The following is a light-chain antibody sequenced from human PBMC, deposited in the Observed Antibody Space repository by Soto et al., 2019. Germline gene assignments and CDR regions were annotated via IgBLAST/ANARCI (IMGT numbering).Light chain of an antibody. J-gene: IGLJ2*01. V-gene: IGLV7-46*01. Sequence: QAVVTQEPSLTVSPGGTVTLTCGSSTGAVTSGHCPNWFQQRPGQAPRTLIYDTSNKHSWTPARFSGSLLGGKAALTLSGGQPGDGADYFCFPPQRGAGVFGGGTK. CDR2: DTS. CDR1: TGAVTSGHC. CDR3: FPPQRGAGV.